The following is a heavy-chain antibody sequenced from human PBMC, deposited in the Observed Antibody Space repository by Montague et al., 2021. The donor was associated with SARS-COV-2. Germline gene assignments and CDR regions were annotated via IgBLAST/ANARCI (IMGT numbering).Heavy chain of an antibody. Sequence: SETLSLTCAGYSGSFSDFNRTRIRKSQGRGLVCIGAINHSGSATYNPSLKGRVTLSRDTSKNQFSLKLQSVTPADTAVYYCARGQVTISGVLIFIPAAGHLDGWGQETSVTVSS. CDR1: SGSFSDFN. J-gene: IGHJ3*01. CDR3: ARGQVTISGVLIFIPAAGHLDG. D-gene: IGHD3-3*01. CDR2: INHSGSA. V-gene: IGHV4-34*01.